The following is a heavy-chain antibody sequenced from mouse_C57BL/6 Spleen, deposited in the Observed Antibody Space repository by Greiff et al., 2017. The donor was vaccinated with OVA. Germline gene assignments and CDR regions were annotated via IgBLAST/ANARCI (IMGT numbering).Heavy chain of an antibody. Sequence: QVQLQQPGAELVRPGSSVKLSCKASGYTFTSYWMHWVKQRPIQGLEWIGNIDPSDSETHYNQKFKDKATLTVDKSSSSAYMQISSLTSEDSAVYYCARYGNYVGYFDVWGTGTSVTVSS. D-gene: IGHD2-1*01. J-gene: IGHJ1*03. CDR3: ARYGNYVGYFDV. CDR1: GYTFTSYW. CDR2: IDPSDSET. V-gene: IGHV1-52*01.